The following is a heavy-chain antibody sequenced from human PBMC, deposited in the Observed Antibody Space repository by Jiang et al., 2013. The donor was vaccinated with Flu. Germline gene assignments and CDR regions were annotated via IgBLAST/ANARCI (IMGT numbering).Heavy chain of an antibody. Sequence: GLVKPSETLSLTCTVSGGSISSTSHYWGWIRQPPGKGLEWIGSIYYSGNTYYNASVKSRVTISVDTSRNQFSLKLSSVTAADTAVYYCARHAYCGGDCWGLNYFDYWGQGTLVTVSS. J-gene: IGHJ4*02. V-gene: IGHV4-39*01. CDR1: GGSISSTSHY. D-gene: IGHD2-21*02. CDR2: IYYSGNT. CDR3: ARHAYCGGDCWGLNYFDY.